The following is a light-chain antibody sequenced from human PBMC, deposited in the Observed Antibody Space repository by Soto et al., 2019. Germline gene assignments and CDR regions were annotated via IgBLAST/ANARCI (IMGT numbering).Light chain of an antibody. V-gene: IGLV1-40*01. CDR1: SSNIGARYD. CDR2: DNS. J-gene: IGLJ2*01. CDR3: QSYDSSLSGSV. Sequence: QSVLTQPPSVSGAPGQRVTISCTGSSSNIGARYDVHWYQHLPGTAPKLLIYDNSNRPSGVPDRFSGSKSATSASLAITGLHAEDEADYYCQSYDSSLSGSVFGGGTKVTVL.